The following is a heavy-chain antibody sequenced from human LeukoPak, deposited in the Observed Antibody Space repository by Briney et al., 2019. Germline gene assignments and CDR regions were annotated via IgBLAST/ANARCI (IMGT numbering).Heavy chain of an antibody. CDR1: GFTFKNYA. J-gene: IGHJ4*02. CDR2: ISGGGETT. D-gene: IGHD4-17*01. V-gene: IGHV3-23*01. CDR3: ARDYADYVGYFFFDY. Sequence: GGTLRLSCAASGFTFKNYAMNWVRRAPGKGLEWVSSISGGGETTYYADSAKGRFTISRDNSQNTLYLQMNSLRAEDTAVYYCARDYADYVGYFFFDYWGQGTLVTVSS.